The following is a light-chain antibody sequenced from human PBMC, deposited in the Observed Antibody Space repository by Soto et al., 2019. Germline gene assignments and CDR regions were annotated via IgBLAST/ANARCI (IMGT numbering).Light chain of an antibody. CDR1: QSVSSSY. V-gene: IGKV3-20*01. Sequence: EIVLTQSPGTLSLSPGERATLSCRASQSVSSSYLAWYQQKPGQAPRLLIYGASSRATGIPDRFSGSGSGTDFTLTISSLEPEDFALYYGHQYGSSPTCFGGATKVEIK. CDR2: GAS. CDR3: HQYGSSPTC. J-gene: IGKJ4*01.